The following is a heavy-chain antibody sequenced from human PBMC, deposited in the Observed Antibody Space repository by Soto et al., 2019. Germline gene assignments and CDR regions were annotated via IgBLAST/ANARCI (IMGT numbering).Heavy chain of an antibody. CDR3: ARGLARFDI. Sequence: QVQLVESGGGVVQPGRSLRLSCAASGFTFSSYAMHWVRQAPGKGLEWVAVISYDGSNKYYADSVKGRFTISRDNSKNTLYLHMNSMIAEDKAVYYCARGLARFDIWGQGTMVTVSS. CDR1: GFTFSSYA. D-gene: IGHD3-3*02. J-gene: IGHJ3*02. CDR2: ISYDGSNK. V-gene: IGHV3-30-3*01.